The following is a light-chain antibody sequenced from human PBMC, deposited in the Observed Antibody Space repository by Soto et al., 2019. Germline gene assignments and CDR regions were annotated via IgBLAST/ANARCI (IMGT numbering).Light chain of an antibody. V-gene: IGKV1-5*03. Sequence: DIQMTQSPSTLSASVGDRVTITCRASQSVSIRLAWYQHKAGKAPNLLIHRASSLEDGVSSRCSGSGSGTEFTLTISSLQPDDSATYYCQQYNSYRAFGQGTKVEIK. CDR3: QQYNSYRA. CDR1: QSVSIR. CDR2: RAS. J-gene: IGKJ1*01.